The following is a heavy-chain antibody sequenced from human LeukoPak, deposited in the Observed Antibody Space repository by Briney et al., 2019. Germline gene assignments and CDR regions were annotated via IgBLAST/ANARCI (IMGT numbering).Heavy chain of an antibody. J-gene: IGHJ6*03. CDR3: ARRPGFGPLVYYYYYYMDV. D-gene: IGHD3-3*01. CDR1: GGSISSSSYY. V-gene: IGHV4-39*07. Sequence: SETLSLTCTVSGGSISSSSYYWGWIRQPPGKGLEWIGSIYYSGSTYYNPSLKSRVTISVDTSKNQFSLKLSSVTAADTAVYYCARRPGFGPLVYYYYYYMDVWGKGTTVTISS. CDR2: IYYSGST.